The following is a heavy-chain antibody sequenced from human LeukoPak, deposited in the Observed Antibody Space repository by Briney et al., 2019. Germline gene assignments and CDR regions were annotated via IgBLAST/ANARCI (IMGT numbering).Heavy chain of an antibody. CDR1: GGSISSYY. J-gene: IGHJ4*02. CDR3: ARVSYYDRHFDY. CDR2: IYYSGST. Sequence: SETLSLTCTVSGGSISSYYWSWIRQPPGKGLEWIGYIYYSGSTNYNPSLKSRVTISVDTSKNQFSLNLSSVTAADTAVYYCARVSYYDRHFDYWGQGTLVTVSS. V-gene: IGHV4-59*08. D-gene: IGHD3-22*01.